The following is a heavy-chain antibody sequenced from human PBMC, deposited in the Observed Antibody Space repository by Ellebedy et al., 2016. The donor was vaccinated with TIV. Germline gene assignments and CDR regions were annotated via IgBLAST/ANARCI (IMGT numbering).Heavy chain of an antibody. D-gene: IGHD3-10*01. CDR2: IEGDGSST. J-gene: IGHJ4*02. Sequence: GESLKISCAASGFTFSTYWIHWVRQAPGEGLVWVSRIEGDGSSTSYADSVKGRFTISRDNTKNTLFLQMNSLTADDTAVYFCARAKEGTGSSDYWGQGTLVTVSS. V-gene: IGHV3-74*01. CDR1: GFTFSTYW. CDR3: ARAKEGTGSSDY.